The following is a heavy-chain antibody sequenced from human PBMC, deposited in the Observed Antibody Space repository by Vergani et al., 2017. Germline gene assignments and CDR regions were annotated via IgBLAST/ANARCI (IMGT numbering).Heavy chain of an antibody. CDR1: GYTFTGYY. D-gene: IGHD1-26*01. CDR3: ARGPRLGSTGEWELPSAFDI. V-gene: IGHV1-2*04. Sequence: QVQLVQSGAEVKKPGASVKVSCKASGYTFTGYYMHWVRQAPGQGLEWMGWSKPNSGCTNYAQKFQGWVTMTSDTSISPAYMELSRLRSDDTAGYYCARGPRLGSTGEWELPSAFDIWGKGTMVTVSS. CDR2: SKPNSGCT. J-gene: IGHJ3*02.